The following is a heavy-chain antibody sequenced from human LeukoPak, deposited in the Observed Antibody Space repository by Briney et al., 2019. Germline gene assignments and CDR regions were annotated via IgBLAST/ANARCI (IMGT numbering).Heavy chain of an antibody. CDR2: ISGSGGST. J-gene: IGHJ4*02. V-gene: IGHV3-23*01. CDR3: AKALYSSGWYPADY. D-gene: IGHD6-19*01. CDR1: GFTLSSYA. Sequence: GASLRLSCAASGFTLSSYAMSWVRQAPGKGLEWVSAISGSGGSTYYADSVKGRFTISRDNSKNTLYLQMNSLRAEDTAVYYCAKALYSSGWYPADYWGQGTLVTVSS.